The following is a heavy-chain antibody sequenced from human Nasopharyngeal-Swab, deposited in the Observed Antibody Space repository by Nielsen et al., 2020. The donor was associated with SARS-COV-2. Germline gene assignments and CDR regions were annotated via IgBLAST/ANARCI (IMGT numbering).Heavy chain of an antibody. J-gene: IGHJ4*02. V-gene: IGHV3-23*01. CDR1: GFTFDSYA. CDR2: VTGSGSTK. Sequence: GGSLRLSCAASGFTFDSYAMTWVRQAPGKGLEWVSSVTGSGSTKKYADSVKGRFTISRDNSNKKVYLQMHSLRAEDSAVYYCAKDRYCSGGACYFNGFDSWGQGTLVTVSS. D-gene: IGHD2-15*01. CDR3: AKDRYCSGGACYFNGFDS.